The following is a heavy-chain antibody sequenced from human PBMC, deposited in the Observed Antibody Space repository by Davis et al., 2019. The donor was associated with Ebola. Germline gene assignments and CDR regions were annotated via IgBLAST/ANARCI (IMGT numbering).Heavy chain of an antibody. Sequence: GGSLRLSCAASGFTFSGSAMHWVRQASGKGLEWVGRIRSKANSYATAYAASVKGRFTISRDDSKNTAYLQMNSLKIEDTAVYYCTGDGDYEDYWGQGTLVTVSS. J-gene: IGHJ4*02. CDR1: GFTFSGSA. CDR2: IRSKANSYAT. V-gene: IGHV3-73*01. D-gene: IGHD4-17*01. CDR3: TGDGDYEDY.